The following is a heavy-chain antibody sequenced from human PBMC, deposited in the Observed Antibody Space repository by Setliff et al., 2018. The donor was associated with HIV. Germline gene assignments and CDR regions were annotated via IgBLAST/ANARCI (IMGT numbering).Heavy chain of an antibody. D-gene: IGHD1-1*01. V-gene: IGHV4-61*09. CDR1: GDSISSGSHY. Sequence: SETLSLTCTVFGDSISSGSHYWSWIRQPAGKGLEWIGHIYTGGNANYNPSLQSRVTISVDTSKNQYSLMLGSMTAADTVVYYCARERLSRLGFDYWGQGTLVTVSS. CDR3: ARERLSRLGFDY. CDR2: IYTGGNA. J-gene: IGHJ4*02.